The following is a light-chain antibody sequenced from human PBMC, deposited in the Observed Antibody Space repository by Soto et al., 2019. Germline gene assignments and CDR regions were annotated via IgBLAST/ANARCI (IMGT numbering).Light chain of an antibody. Sequence: QSALTQPASVSGSPGQSITISCTGTSSDVGGYNYVSWYQQHPGKAPKLVIYDVSNRPSGVSNRFSGSKSGNTASLTISGLQAEDEADYYCSSYTSSSTYVFGTGTMVTVL. CDR3: SSYTSSSTYV. J-gene: IGLJ1*01. CDR1: SSDVGGYNY. V-gene: IGLV2-14*01. CDR2: DVS.